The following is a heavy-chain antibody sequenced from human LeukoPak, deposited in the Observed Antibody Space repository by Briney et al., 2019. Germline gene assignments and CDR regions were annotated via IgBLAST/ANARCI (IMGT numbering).Heavy chain of an antibody. J-gene: IGHJ6*02. CDR3: ARDQVEWAYDILTDGNYYYYGMDV. Sequence: PGGSLRLSCAASGFTFSSYWMHWVRQAPGKGLVWVSRINSDGSSTSYADSVKGRFTISRDNAKNTLYLQMDSLRAEDTAVYYCARDQVEWAYDILTDGNYYYYGMDVWGQGTTVTVSS. V-gene: IGHV3-74*01. D-gene: IGHD3-9*01. CDR2: INSDGSST. CDR1: GFTFSSYW.